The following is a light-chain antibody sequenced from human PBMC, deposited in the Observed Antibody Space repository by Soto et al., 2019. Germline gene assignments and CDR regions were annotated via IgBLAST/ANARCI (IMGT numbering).Light chain of an antibody. CDR2: DVS. Sequence: ALTQPASVSGSPGQSITISCTGTSSNVGGYNYVSWYQQHPGKAPKLMIYDVSNRPSGVSNRFSGSKSGNTASLTISGLQAEDEADYYCSSYTSSSTLYVFGTGTKVTVL. CDR1: SSNVGGYNY. J-gene: IGLJ1*01. CDR3: SSYTSSSTLYV. V-gene: IGLV2-14*01.